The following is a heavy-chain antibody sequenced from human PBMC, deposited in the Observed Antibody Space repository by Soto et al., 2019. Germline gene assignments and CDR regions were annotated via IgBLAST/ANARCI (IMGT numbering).Heavy chain of an antibody. J-gene: IGHJ4*02. Sequence: SETLSLTYTVSGGSISSSSYYWGWIRQPPGKGLEWIGSIYYSGSTYYNPSLKSRVTISVDTSKNQFSLKLSSVTAADTAVYYCARQGLGYSYGSGGDFIDYWGQGTLVTVSS. D-gene: IGHD5-18*01. CDR3: ARQGLGYSYGSGGDFIDY. V-gene: IGHV4-39*01. CDR1: GGSISSSSYY. CDR2: IYYSGST.